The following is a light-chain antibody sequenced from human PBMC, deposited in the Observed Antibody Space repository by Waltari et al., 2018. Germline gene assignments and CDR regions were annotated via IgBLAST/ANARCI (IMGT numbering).Light chain of an antibody. J-gene: IGKJ2*01. CDR2: GAS. V-gene: IGKV3-20*01. CDR3: QQYGSSVMYT. CDR1: QSLTKKY. Sequence: VLTQSPGTLSLSPGERATLSCRASQSLTKKYLAWYQQKPGQAPRLLIYGASSRAAGIPDRFSGSGSGTDFTLTISILEPEDSAVYYCQQYGSSVMYTFGQGTKLEIK.